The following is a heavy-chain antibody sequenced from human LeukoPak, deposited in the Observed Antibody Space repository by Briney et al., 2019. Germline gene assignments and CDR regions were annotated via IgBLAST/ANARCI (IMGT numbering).Heavy chain of an antibody. CDR3: ARDRESSSKGHFDY. CDR2: IKQDESEK. CDR1: GFTFSSNW. D-gene: IGHD2-15*01. Sequence: PGGSLRLSCAASGFTFSSNWMSWVSQAPGKGLEWVANIKQDESEKYYVDSVKGRFTISRDNSKNTLFLQMNSLRAEDTAVYYCARDRESSSKGHFDYWGQGTLVTVSS. J-gene: IGHJ4*02. V-gene: IGHV3-7*01.